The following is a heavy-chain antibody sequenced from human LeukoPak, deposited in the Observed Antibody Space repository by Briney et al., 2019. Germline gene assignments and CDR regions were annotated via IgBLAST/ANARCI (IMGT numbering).Heavy chain of an antibody. CDR2: IIPIFGTA. CDR1: GGTFSIYA. Sequence: SVKVSCKASGGTFSIYAISWVRQAPGQGLEWMGGIIPIFGTANYAQKFQGRVTITADESTSTAYMELSSLRSEDTAVYYCARGTRLGELSSFDYWGQGTLVTVSS. V-gene: IGHV1-69*01. D-gene: IGHD3-16*02. J-gene: IGHJ4*02. CDR3: ARGTRLGELSSFDY.